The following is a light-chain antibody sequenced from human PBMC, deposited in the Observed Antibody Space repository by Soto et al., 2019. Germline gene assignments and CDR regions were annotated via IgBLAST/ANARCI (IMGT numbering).Light chain of an antibody. CDR2: RAS. J-gene: IGKJ1*01. Sequence: EIVMTQSPATLSVSPGEIATLSCRASQNIYSNIAWYQQRPGQAPRLLIYRASTRATGVPARFSGSGSGTEFTLTISSLQSEDFTVYSCLQYHNLWAFAQGTKVDIK. V-gene: IGKV3-15*01. CDR3: LQYHNLWA. CDR1: QNIYSN.